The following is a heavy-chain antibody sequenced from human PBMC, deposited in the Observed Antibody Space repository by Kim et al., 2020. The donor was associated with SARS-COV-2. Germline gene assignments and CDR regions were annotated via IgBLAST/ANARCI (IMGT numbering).Heavy chain of an antibody. V-gene: IGHV3-30*04. D-gene: IGHD6-13*01. J-gene: IGHJ6*02. CDR3: AEIRGSSWTVGYGMDV. Sequence: GGSLRLSCAASGFTFSSYAMHWVRQAPGKGLEWVAVILYDGSNKYYADSVKGRFTISRDNSKNTLYLQMNSLRAEDTAVYYCAEIRGSSWTVGYGMDVWGQGTTVTVSS. CDR1: GFTFSSYA. CDR2: ILYDGSNK.